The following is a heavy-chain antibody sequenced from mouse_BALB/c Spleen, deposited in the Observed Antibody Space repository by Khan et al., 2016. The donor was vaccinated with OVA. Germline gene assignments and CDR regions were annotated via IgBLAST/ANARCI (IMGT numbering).Heavy chain of an antibody. D-gene: IGHD2-3*01. V-gene: IGHV1S137*01. Sequence: QIQLVQAGPELVRPGVSVKISCKGPGYTFTDYAMYWVKQSHAKSLEWIGLISTYSGSTNYNQKFKGKATMTVDKSSSTAYMELARLTSEDSAISYCARPAYDGYYDYWGQGTTLTVSS. J-gene: IGHJ2*01. CDR3: ARPAYDGYYDY. CDR1: GYTFTDYA. CDR2: ISTYSGST.